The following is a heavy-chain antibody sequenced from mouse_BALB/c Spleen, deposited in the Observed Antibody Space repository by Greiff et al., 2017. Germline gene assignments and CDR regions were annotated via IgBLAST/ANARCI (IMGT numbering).Heavy chain of an antibody. D-gene: IGHD1-1*01. CDR2: IYPGNSDT. J-gene: IGHJ2*01. CDR3: TRWEYGSSYMGYYFDY. V-gene: IGHV1-5*01. Sequence: EVQGVESGTVLARPGASVKMSCKASGYTFTSYWMHWVKQRPGQGLEWIGAIYPGNSDTSYNQKFKGKAKLTAVTSTSTAYMELSSLTNEDSAVYYCTRWEYGSSYMGYYFDYWGQGTTLTGPS. CDR1: GYTFTSYW.